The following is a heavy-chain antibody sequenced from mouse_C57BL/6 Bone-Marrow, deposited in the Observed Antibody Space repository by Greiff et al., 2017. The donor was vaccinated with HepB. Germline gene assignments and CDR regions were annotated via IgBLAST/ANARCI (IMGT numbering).Heavy chain of an antibody. Sequence: QVQLKESGAELVKPGASVKLSCKASGYTFTEYTIHWVKQRSGQGLEWIGWFYPGSGSIKYNEKFKDKATLTADKSSSTVYMELSRLTSEDSAVYFCARHEDKSIVRGWYFDVWGTGTTVTVSS. CDR3: ARHEDKSIVRGWYFDV. D-gene: IGHD2-12*01. CDR1: GYTFTEYT. J-gene: IGHJ1*03. V-gene: IGHV1-62-2*01. CDR2: FYPGSGSI.